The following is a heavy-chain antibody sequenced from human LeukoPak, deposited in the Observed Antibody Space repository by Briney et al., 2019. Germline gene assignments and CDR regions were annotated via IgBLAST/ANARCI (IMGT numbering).Heavy chain of an antibody. V-gene: IGHV3-7*03. CDR2: IKQDGSEK. CDR3: ARLVRGYYFDY. CDR1: GFTFSSYW. J-gene: IGHJ4*02. D-gene: IGHD3-10*01. Sequence: GGSLRLSCAASGFTFSSYWMSWVRQAPGKGLEWEANIKQDGSEKYYVDSVKGRFTISRDNAKNSLYLQMNSLRAEDTAVYYCARLVRGYYFDYWGQGTLVTVSS.